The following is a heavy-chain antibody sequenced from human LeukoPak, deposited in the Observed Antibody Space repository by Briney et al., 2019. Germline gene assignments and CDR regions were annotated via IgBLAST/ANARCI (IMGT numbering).Heavy chain of an antibody. Sequence: ASVKVSCKASGYTFTDYDMHWVRQAPGQGLEWMGWINPNSGGTNYAQKFQGRVTMTRDTSISTDYMELSRLSSDDTAVYYCASGSGSYRAFDIWGQGTMVTVSS. CDR3: ASGSGSYRAFDI. D-gene: IGHD3-10*01. V-gene: IGHV1-2*02. CDR1: GYTFTDYD. CDR2: INPNSGGT. J-gene: IGHJ3*02.